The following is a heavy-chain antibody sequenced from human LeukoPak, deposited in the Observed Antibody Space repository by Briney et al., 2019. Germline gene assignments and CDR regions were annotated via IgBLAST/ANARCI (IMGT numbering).Heavy chain of an antibody. CDR3: ARRHGSYYGVKEGYFDY. CDR2: IYYSGST. Sequence: PSETLSLTCTVSGGSISSSSYYWGWIRQPPGKGLEWIGSIYYSGSTYYNPSLKSRVTISVDTSKNQFSLKLSSVTAADTAVYYCARRHGSYYGVKEGYFDYWGQGTLVTVSS. CDR1: GGSISSSSYY. D-gene: IGHD1-26*01. J-gene: IGHJ4*02. V-gene: IGHV4-39*01.